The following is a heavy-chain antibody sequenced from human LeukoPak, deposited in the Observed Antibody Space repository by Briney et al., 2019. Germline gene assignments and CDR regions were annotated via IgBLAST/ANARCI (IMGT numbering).Heavy chain of an antibody. CDR2: INPSGGST. CDR3: ARRGCGGDCYSNYYYYYYMDV. CDR1: GYTFTSYY. Sequence: ASVKVSCKASGYTFTSYYMHWVRQAPGQGLEWMGIINPSGGSTSYAQKFQGRVTMTRNTSISTAYMELSSLRSEDTAVYYCARRGCGGDCYSNYYYYYYMDVWGKGTTVTVSS. J-gene: IGHJ6*03. V-gene: IGHV1-46*01. D-gene: IGHD2-21*02.